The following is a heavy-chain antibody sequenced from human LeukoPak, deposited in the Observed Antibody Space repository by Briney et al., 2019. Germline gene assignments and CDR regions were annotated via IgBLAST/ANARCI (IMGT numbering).Heavy chain of an antibody. CDR2: IGTAGDT. CDR3: ARGHMLTGYYNFAWFDP. Sequence: GGSLRLSCGASGFTFSSYDMHWVRQPTGKGLEWVSAIGTAGDTYYSHSVQGRFIISRENAKNSLYLHMNSLSAGDTAVYFCARGHMLTGYYNFAWFDPWGQGTLVTDSS. CDR1: GFTFSSYD. V-gene: IGHV3-13*01. J-gene: IGHJ5*02. D-gene: IGHD3-9*01.